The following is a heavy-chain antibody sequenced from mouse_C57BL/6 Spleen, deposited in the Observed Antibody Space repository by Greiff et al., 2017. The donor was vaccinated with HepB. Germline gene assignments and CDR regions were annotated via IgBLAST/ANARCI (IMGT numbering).Heavy chain of an antibody. CDR2: IDPSDSYT. D-gene: IGHD1-1*01. CDR3: ARQEPYYGREGGAMDY. V-gene: IGHV1-59*01. CDR1: GYTFTSYW. Sequence: QVQLKQPGAELVRPGTSVKLSCKASGYTFTSYWMHWVKQRPGQGLEWIGVIDPSDSYTNYNQKFKGKATLTVDTSSSTAYMQLSSLTSEDSAVYYCARQEPYYGREGGAMDYWGQGTSVTVSS. J-gene: IGHJ4*01.